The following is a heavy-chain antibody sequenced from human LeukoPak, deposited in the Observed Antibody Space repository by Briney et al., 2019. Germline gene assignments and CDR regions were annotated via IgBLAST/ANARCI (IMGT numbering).Heavy chain of an antibody. V-gene: IGHV4-39*01. D-gene: IGHD3-9*01. CDR3: ARLNYDILTGADY. CDR2: IYYSGST. J-gene: IGHJ4*02. Sequence: KTSETLSLTCTVSGGSISSSSYYWGWIRQPPGKGLEWIGSIYYSGSTYYNPSLKSRVTISVDTSKNQFSLKLSSVTAADTAVYYCARLNYDILTGADYWGQGTLVTVSS. CDR1: GGSISSSSYY.